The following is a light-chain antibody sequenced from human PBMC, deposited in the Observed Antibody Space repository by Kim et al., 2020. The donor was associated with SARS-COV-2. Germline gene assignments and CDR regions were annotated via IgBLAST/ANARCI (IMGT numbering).Light chain of an antibody. CDR1: ASNIGAEYD. CDR2: GNF. J-gene: IGLJ3*02. CDR3: QSYDSSLRGWV. V-gene: IGLV1-40*01. Sequence: QGVTSHCRGSASNIGAEYDVHWYQQVAGKAPKPVIYGNFKRPSGVPDRFSGSKSGTSASLAITGLQAEDEADYYCQSYDSSLRGWVFGGGTKLTVL.